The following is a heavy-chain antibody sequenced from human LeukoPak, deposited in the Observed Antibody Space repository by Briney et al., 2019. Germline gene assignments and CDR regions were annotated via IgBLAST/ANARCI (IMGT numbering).Heavy chain of an antibody. D-gene: IGHD6-19*01. V-gene: IGHV4-39*01. CDR3: ARGTDTAMVIAVAGTLYGMDV. Sequence: SETLSLTCTVSGGSISSSSYYWGWIRQPPGKGLEWIGSIYYSGSTYYNPSLKSRVTISVDASKNQFSLKLSSVTAADTAVYYCARGTDTAMVIAVAGTLYGMDVWGQGTTVTVSS. J-gene: IGHJ6*02. CDR1: GGSISSSSYY. CDR2: IYYSGST.